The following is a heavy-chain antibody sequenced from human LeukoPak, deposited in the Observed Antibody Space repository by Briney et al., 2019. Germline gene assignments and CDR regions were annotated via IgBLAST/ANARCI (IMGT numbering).Heavy chain of an antibody. CDR2: IHYSGRT. D-gene: IGHD6-19*01. Sequence: SETLSLTCTVSGGSISSSSYYWGWIRQPPGKGLEWIGMIHYSGRTYYNTSLMSRVTISVDTSKDQFSLKLTSVSAADTAVYYCARLPVYSSGWQADFWGQGTLATVSS. CDR3: ARLPVYSSGWQADF. CDR1: GGSISSSSYY. V-gene: IGHV4-39*01. J-gene: IGHJ4*02.